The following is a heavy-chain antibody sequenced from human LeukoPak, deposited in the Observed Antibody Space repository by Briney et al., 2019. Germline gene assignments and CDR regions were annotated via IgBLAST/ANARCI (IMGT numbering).Heavy chain of an antibody. J-gene: IGHJ4*02. D-gene: IGHD5-12*01. CDR1: GGSISSSSYY. CDR3: ARVGYSGYDNRGSFDY. Sequence: SETLSLTCTVSGGSISSSSYYWGWIRQPPGKGLEWVGSIYYSGTTYYNPSLKSRVTISVDTSKNQFSLRLSSVTAADTAAYYCARVGYSGYDNRGSFDYWGQGTLVTVSS. V-gene: IGHV4-39*07. CDR2: IYYSGTT.